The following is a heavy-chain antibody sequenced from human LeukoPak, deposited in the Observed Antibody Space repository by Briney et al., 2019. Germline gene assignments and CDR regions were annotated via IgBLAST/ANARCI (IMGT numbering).Heavy chain of an antibody. CDR1: GYTFTGYY. CDR2: INPKSGGT. V-gene: IGHV1-2*02. J-gene: IGHJ4*02. CDR3: AREGEGVVTAIDN. D-gene: IGHD2-21*02. Sequence: EASVKVSCKASGYTFTGYYMHWVRQAPGQGLEWMGWINPKSGGTNYAQRFQGRVTMTRDTSISTAYMELNRLRSDGTALYYCAREGEGVVTAIDNWGQGTLVTVSS.